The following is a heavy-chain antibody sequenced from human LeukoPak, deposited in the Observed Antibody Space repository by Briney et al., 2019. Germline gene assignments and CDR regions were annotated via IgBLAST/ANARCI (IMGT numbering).Heavy chain of an antibody. CDR3: AGPEPLRRLQASGSYDPYYMDV. CDR2: INPSGGST. Sequence: ASVKVSCKASGYTFTSYYMHWVRQAPGQGLEWVGIINPSGGSTSYAQKFHGRVTMTRYMSTSTVYMELSSLRSEDTAVYYCAGPEPLRRLQASGSYDPYYMDVWGKGTTVTVSS. D-gene: IGHD1-26*01. J-gene: IGHJ6*03. CDR1: GYTFTSYY. V-gene: IGHV1-46*01.